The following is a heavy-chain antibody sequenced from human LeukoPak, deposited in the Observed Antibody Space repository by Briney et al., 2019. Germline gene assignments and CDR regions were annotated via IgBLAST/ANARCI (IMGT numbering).Heavy chain of an antibody. D-gene: IGHD1-1*01. CDR3: TTQSGAWNFDY. J-gene: IGHJ4*02. CDR2: IKRKTDDGTT. V-gene: IGHV3-15*07. Sequence: KTGGSLRLSCAASGFSFSDTWMNWVRQAPGKGLEWVGLIKRKTDDGTTDYAAPEKGRFTISRDGSKNTLYLQMNSLKTEDTAVYYCTTQSGAWNFDYWGQGTLVTVSS. CDR1: GFSFSDTW.